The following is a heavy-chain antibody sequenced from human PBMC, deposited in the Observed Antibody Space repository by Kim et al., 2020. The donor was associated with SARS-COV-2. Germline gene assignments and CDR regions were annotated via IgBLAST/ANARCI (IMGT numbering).Heavy chain of an antibody. CDR2: INPNSGGT. CDR1: GYTFTGYY. CDR3: ARLAGVWFGALDV. V-gene: IGHV1-2*02. Sequence: ASVKVSCKASGYTFTGYYMHWVRQAPGQGLEWMGWINPNSGGTNYAQKFQGRVTMTRDTSISTAYMELSRLRSDDTAVYYCARLAGVWFGALDVWGQGTTVTVSS. D-gene: IGHD3-10*01. J-gene: IGHJ6*02.